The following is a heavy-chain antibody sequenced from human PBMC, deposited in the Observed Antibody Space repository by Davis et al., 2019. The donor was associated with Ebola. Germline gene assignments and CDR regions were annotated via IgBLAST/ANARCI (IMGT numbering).Heavy chain of an antibody. D-gene: IGHD1-14*01. CDR3: ARGGETVTGTASHGMDV. Sequence: GESLKISCAASGFTFSSYSMNWVRQAPGKGLEWVSRIGGSGHTADYGDSVKGRFTISRDNSKNTLYLQMDSLTAEDTAVYYCARGGETVTGTASHGMDVWGQGTTVTVSS. J-gene: IGHJ6*02. V-gene: IGHV3-23*01. CDR2: IGGSGHTA. CDR1: GFTFSSYS.